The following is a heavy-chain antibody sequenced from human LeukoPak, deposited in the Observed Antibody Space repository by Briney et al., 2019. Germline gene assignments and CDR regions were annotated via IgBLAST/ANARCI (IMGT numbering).Heavy chain of an antibody. CDR2: IYTSGST. J-gene: IGHJ3*02. CDR3: ARAQAVAGTFDI. D-gene: IGHD6-19*01. Sequence: SQTLSLTCTVSGGSISSGSYYWSWIRQPAGKGLEWIGRIYTSGSTNYNPSLKSRVTMSVDTSKNQFSLKLSSVTAADTAVYYCARAQAVAGTFDIWGQGTMVTVSS. CDR1: GGSISSGSYY. V-gene: IGHV4-61*02.